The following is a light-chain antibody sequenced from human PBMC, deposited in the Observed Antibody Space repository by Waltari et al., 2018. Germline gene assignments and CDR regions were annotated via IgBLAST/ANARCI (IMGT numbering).Light chain of an antibody. V-gene: IGLV2-11*01. J-gene: IGLJ1*01. CDR2: DVT. CDR3: SSYAGSNNFV. Sequence: QSALTQPRSVSESPGQSVTISCTGTSSDVGGYNYISWYQHHPGNAPKLIIYDVTKRPSGVPDRFSASKSGNTASLTISGLQAEDEADYYCSSYAGSNNFVFGSGTTVTVL. CDR1: SSDVGGYNY.